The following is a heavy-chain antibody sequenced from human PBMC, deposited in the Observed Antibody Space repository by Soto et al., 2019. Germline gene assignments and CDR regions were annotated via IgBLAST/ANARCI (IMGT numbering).Heavy chain of an antibody. Sequence: GGSLRLSCAASGFAFSTYAMTWVRQAPGKGLEWVSVISGSGGSSYYAASVKGRFTISRDNSKNTLYLQMNGLRAEDTALYYCAKVTKRAAAGRYEYYKYGMDVWGQGTTVNRLL. CDR3: AKVTKRAAAGRYEYYKYGMDV. CDR2: ISGSGGSS. J-gene: IGHJ6*02. CDR1: GFAFSTYA. D-gene: IGHD6-13*01. V-gene: IGHV3-23*01.